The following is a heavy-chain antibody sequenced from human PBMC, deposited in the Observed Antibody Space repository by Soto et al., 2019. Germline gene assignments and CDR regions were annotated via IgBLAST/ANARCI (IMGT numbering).Heavy chain of an antibody. CDR2: IYHSGST. CDR3: ARGIAVAGTWEDYFDY. J-gene: IGHJ4*02. D-gene: IGHD6-19*01. V-gene: IGHV4-4*02. Sequence: QVQLQESGPGLVKPSGTLSLTCAVSGGSISSSNWWSWVRQPPGKGLEWIGEIYHSGSTNYNPSLKCRVTISVDKSKNQFSLKLSSVTAADTAVYYCARGIAVAGTWEDYFDYWGQGTLVTVSS. CDR1: GGSISSSNW.